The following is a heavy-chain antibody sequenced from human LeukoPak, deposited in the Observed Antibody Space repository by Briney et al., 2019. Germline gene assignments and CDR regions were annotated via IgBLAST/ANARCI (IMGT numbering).Heavy chain of an antibody. CDR1: SGSISSGGYY. V-gene: IGHV4-31*03. D-gene: IGHD6-13*01. J-gene: IGHJ4*02. Sequence: SQTLSLTCTVSSGSISSGGYYWSWIRQHPGKGLEWIGYIYYSGSAYYNPSLKSRVTTSVDTSKNQFSLKLSSVTAADTAVYYCARLSLSSSWYLDYWGQGTLVTVSS. CDR2: IYYSGSA. CDR3: ARLSLSSSWYLDY.